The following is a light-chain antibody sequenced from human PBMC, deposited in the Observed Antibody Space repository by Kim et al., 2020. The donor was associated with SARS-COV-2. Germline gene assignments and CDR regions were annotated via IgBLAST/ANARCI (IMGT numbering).Light chain of an antibody. J-gene: IGKJ5*01. V-gene: IGKV1-16*02. CDR3: QQYNRYPMT. CDR2: AAS. Sequence: ASVGDRVTITCRASQDITNHLVWFQQKAGKAPTSLIYAASSLQSGVPSKFCGSGSGTDFTLTISSLQPEDSATYYCQQYNRYPMTFGQGTRLEIK. CDR1: QDITNH.